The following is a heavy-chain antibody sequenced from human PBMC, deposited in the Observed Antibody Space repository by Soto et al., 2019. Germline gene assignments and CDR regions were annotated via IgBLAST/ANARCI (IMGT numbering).Heavy chain of an antibody. CDR1: GGSITSSSYY. Sequence: SETLSLTCTVSGGSITSSSYYWGWIRQPPGKGLEWIGSIYYTGSTYYNPSLMSRVTISVDTSKNQFSLKLRSVTAVDTAVYYCMLGSGWKDFDYWGQGTLVTVSS. CDR2: IYYTGST. J-gene: IGHJ4*02. V-gene: IGHV4-39*01. D-gene: IGHD3-22*01. CDR3: MLGSGWKDFDY.